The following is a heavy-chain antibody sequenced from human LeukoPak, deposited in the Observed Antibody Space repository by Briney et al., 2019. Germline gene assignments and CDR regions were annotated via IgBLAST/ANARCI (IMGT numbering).Heavy chain of an antibody. J-gene: IGHJ5*02. V-gene: IGHV3-23*01. D-gene: IGHD1/OR15-1a*01. CDR2: FTGSAGNI. Sequence: GGSLRLSCAASGFTLTSQALSWVRQAPGKRLEWVSSFTGSAGNIHYADSVKGRFTLSRDTSKETMYLQMNSLRADDTAIYYCAAGGGNTFNPWGQGTLVTVSS. CDR3: AAGGGNTFNP. CDR1: GFTLTSQA.